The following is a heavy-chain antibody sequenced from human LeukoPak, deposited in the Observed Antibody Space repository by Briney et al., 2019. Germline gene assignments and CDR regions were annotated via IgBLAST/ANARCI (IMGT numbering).Heavy chain of an antibody. D-gene: IGHD4-17*01. V-gene: IGHV3-33*01. J-gene: IGHJ4*02. CDR1: GFTFSSYG. Sequence: PGGPLRLSCAASGFTFSSYGMHWVRQAPGKGLEWVAVIWYDGSNKYYADSVKGRFTISRDNSKNTLYLQMNSLRAEDTAVYYCAQIGDYSFIFHYWGQGTLVTVSS. CDR3: AQIGDYSFIFHY. CDR2: IWYDGSNK.